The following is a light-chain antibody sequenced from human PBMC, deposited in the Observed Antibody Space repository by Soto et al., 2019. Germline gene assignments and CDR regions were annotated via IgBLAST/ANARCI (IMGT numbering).Light chain of an antibody. Sequence: QPVLTQPPSASGTPGQRVTISCSGSSSNIGSNTVDWYQQLPGAAPKVLMYSNNQRPSGVPDRFFGSKSGTSASLAISGLQSEDEADYYCAAWDDGLNGVAFGGGTKMTVL. J-gene: IGLJ2*01. CDR1: SSNIGSNT. CDR2: SNN. CDR3: AAWDDGLNGVA. V-gene: IGLV1-44*01.